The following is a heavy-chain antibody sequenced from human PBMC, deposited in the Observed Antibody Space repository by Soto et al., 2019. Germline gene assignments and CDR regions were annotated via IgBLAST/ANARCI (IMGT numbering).Heavy chain of an antibody. CDR1: GYTFTSCG. CDR2: ISAYNGNT. J-gene: IGHJ4*02. Sequence: QVQLVQSGVEVKQPGASVKVSCKASGYTFTSCGIGWVRQAPGQGLEWMGWISAYNGNTIYAQEFQGRVTMTTDTSTSTAYMELGTLRSDDTAMYYCARLSGCGGGSCYLPDYWGQGTLVTVSS. V-gene: IGHV1-18*01. D-gene: IGHD2-15*01. CDR3: ARLSGCGGGSCYLPDY.